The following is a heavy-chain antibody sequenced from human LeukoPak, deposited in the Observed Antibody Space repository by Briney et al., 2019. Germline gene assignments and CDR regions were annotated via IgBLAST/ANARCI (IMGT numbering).Heavy chain of an antibody. CDR3: AKDYYDSSEYY. CDR2: IKQDGSEK. V-gene: IGHV3-7*01. D-gene: IGHD3-22*01. J-gene: IGHJ4*02. Sequence: GGSLRLSCAASGFTFSSYWMSWVRQAPGKGLEWVANIKQDGSEKYYVDSVKGRFTISRDNAKNSLYLQMNSLRAEDTAVYYCAKDYYDSSEYYWGQGTLVTVSS. CDR1: GFTFSSYW.